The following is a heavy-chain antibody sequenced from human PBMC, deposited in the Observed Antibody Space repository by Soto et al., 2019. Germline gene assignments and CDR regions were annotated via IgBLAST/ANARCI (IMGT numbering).Heavy chain of an antibody. Sequence: QVQLQESGPGLVKPSETLSLTCTVSGGSISSYYWSWIRQPPGKGLEWIGYIYYSGSTNYNPSLKSRVTISVDMSKNHSSLKLSSVTAADTAVYYCARAGTTMVRGVISGWFAPWGQGTLVTVSS. V-gene: IGHV4-59*01. D-gene: IGHD3-10*01. CDR2: IYYSGST. CDR1: GGSISSYY. J-gene: IGHJ5*02. CDR3: ARAGTTMVRGVISGWFAP.